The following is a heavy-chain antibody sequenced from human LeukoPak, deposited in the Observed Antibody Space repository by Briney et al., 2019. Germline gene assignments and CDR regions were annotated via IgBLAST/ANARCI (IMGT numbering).Heavy chain of an antibody. J-gene: IGHJ4*02. D-gene: IGHD5-24*01. CDR3: ARANGYKVGYLDY. V-gene: IGHV3-30-3*01. CDR2: ISYDGSNK. Sequence: GRSLRLSCAASGFTFSSYAMHWVRQAPGKGLEWVAVISYDGSNKYYADSVKGRFTISRDNSKNTLYLQVNSLRAEDTAVYYCARANGYKVGYLDYWGQGTPVAVSS. CDR1: GFTFSSYA.